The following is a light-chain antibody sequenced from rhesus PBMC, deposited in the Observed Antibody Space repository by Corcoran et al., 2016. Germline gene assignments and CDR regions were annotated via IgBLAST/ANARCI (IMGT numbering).Light chain of an antibody. V-gene: IGLV2-32*02. J-gene: IGLJ1*01. CDR2: EVS. Sequence: QAALTQPRPVSGSPGQSVTISCTGTNSDIGGYNYVSWYQQHPGTAPKLMIYEVSKRPSGVSDRFSGSKSGNTASLTISGLQAEDEADYYCSSYAGTNTYIFGAGTRLTVL. CDR1: NSDIGGYNY. CDR3: SSYAGTNTYI.